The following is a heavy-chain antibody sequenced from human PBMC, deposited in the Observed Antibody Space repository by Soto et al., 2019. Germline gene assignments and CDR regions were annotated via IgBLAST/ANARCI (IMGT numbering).Heavy chain of an antibody. Sequence: GGSLRLSCGASGFTFRNYGMSWVRQAPGKGLEWVSSISGSGYNTYYADSVKSRFTISRDNSKNTLYLQMNSLRAEDTAVYYCAKILDAGGIDYWGQGTLVTVSS. CDR1: GFTFRNYG. D-gene: IGHD2-15*01. V-gene: IGHV3-23*01. CDR3: AKILDAGGIDY. CDR2: ISGSGYNT. J-gene: IGHJ4*02.